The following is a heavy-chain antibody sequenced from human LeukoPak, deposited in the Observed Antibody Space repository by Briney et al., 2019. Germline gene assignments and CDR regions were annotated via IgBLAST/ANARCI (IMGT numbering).Heavy chain of an antibody. V-gene: IGHV1-46*01. CDR2: INPSGGST. Sequence: AASVKVSCKTSGYSFTDYYMHWVRQAPGQGLEWMGIINPSGGSTSYAQKFQGRVTMTRDMSTSTVYMELSSLRSEDTAVYYCARDRQDYWGQGTLVTVSS. J-gene: IGHJ4*02. CDR1: GYSFTDYY. D-gene: IGHD6-6*01. CDR3: ARDRQDY.